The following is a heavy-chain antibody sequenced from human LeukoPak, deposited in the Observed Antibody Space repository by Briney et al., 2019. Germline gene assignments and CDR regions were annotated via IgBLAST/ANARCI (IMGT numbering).Heavy chain of an antibody. CDR2: IYSGGTT. J-gene: IGHJ4*02. CDR3: ARGVAAAGTTLDY. D-gene: IGHD6-13*01. Sequence: GGSLRLSCAASGFTFSSHVMSWVRQAPGKGLEWVSVIYSGGTTYYADSVKGRFTISRDNSKNTLYLQMNSLRDEDTAVYYCARGVAAAGTTLDYWGQGTLVTVSS. CDR1: GFTFSSHV. V-gene: IGHV3-66*01.